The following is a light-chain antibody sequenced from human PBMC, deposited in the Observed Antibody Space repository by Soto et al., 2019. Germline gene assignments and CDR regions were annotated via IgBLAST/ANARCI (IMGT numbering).Light chain of an antibody. V-gene: IGLV2-18*02. CDR2: EVS. Sequence: QSALTQPPSVSGSPGQSVTISCTGTSSDIGYHNRVSWYQQPPGTAPKLMIYEVSTRYSGVPDRFSVSKFGNTASLTISGLQAEDEDDYYFSSFASSATVVFGGGTKLTV. J-gene: IGLJ3*02. CDR3: SSFASSATVV. CDR1: SSDIGYHNR.